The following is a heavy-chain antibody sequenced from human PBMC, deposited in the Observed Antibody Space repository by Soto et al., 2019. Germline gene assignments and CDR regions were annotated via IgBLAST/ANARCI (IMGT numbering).Heavy chain of an antibody. CDR2: ISGYNGNT. V-gene: IGHV1-18*01. CDR1: GYTFSSYG. Sequence: QVQLVQSGPEVKRPGASMKVSCQASGYTFSSYGIGWVRQAPGQGLEWMGWISGYNGNTKHALKFLGRVTLTTDTSTSTAYMELRSLRSDDTAVFYCARALGGDQVYYFDSWGQGTLVTVSS. CDR3: ARALGGDQVYYFDS. D-gene: IGHD3-16*01. J-gene: IGHJ4*02.